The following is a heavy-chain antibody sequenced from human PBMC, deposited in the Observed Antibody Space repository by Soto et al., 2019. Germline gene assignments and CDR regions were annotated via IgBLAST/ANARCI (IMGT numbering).Heavy chain of an antibody. V-gene: IGHV1-3*01. CDR2: ISAGNGNT. CDR1: GYTFTSYA. D-gene: IGHD3-3*01. CDR3: ASGITIFGAYDY. J-gene: IGHJ4*02. Sequence: ASVKVSCKASGYTFTSYAMHWVRQAPGQRLEWMGWISAGNGNTKYSQKFQGRVTITRDTSASTAYMELSSLRSEDTAVYYCASGITIFGAYDYWGQGTLVTVSS.